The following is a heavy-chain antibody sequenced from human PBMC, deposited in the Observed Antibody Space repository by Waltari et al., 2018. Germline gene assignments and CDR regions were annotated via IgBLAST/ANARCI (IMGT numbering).Heavy chain of an antibody. Sequence: QVQLVESGGGVVQPGRSLRLSCAASEFPSRSYAMHWVRQAPGKGLEWVAVISYNERNIYYVDSVKGRFIISRDNSRKMLYLQMNSLRTEDTAVYYCARDYCDRTNCHGMDVWGQGTTVTVSS. CDR3: ARDYCDRTNCHGMDV. V-gene: IGHV3-30*04. CDR1: EFPSRSYA. J-gene: IGHJ6*02. D-gene: IGHD3-22*01. CDR2: ISYNERNI.